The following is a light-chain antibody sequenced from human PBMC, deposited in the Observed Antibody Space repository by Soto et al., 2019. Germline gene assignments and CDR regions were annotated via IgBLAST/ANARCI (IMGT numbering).Light chain of an antibody. CDR1: KNDIGVYDF. CDR2: EVV. CDR3: KSYARSTTYV. Sequence: QSVLTQPPSASGSPGQSVTISGTGAKNDIGVYDFVSWYQHHPGKAPRLIIYEVVQRPSGVPDRFSGSKSGNTASLTVYGLQADDEADYFCKSYARSTTYVLGS. J-gene: IGLJ6*01. V-gene: IGLV2-8*01.